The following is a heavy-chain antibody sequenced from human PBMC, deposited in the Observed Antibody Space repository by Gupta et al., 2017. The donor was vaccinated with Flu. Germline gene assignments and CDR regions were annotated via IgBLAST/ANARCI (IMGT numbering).Heavy chain of an antibody. J-gene: IGHJ4*02. CDR3: AREIIAEYSSTWAVDY. V-gene: IGHV3-48*01. CDR1: GFTFSRYS. D-gene: IGHD6-13*01. CDR2: ISSGSDSI. Sequence: EVQLVESGGGLVQPGGSLRLSCVASGFTFSRYSMNWIRQAPGKGLEWVAFISSGSDSIYYAGYVKGRFTVSRDNAKNSLYLQMKSLRADDTAIYYCAREIIAEYSSTWAVDYWGQGSLVTVSS.